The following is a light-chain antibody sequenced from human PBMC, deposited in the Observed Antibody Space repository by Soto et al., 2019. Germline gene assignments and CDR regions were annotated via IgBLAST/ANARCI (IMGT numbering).Light chain of an antibody. CDR3: QQYNGA. J-gene: IGKJ3*01. CDR2: DAS. CDR1: QSISSW. Sequence: DIRMTQSPSTLSASVGDRVTITCRASQSISSWLAWYQQKPGKAPKLLIYDASSLESGVPSRFSGSGSGTEFTLTISSLQPDDFATYYCQQYNGAFGPGTKVDIK. V-gene: IGKV1-5*01.